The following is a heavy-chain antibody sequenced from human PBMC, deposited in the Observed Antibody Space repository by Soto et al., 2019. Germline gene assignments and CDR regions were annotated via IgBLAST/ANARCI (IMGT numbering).Heavy chain of an antibody. CDR3: ENRVVVAANNWFDP. CDR2: ISYDGSNK. D-gene: IGHD2-15*01. CDR1: GFTFSSYG. Sequence: QVQLVESGGGVVQPGRSLRLSCAASGFTFSSYGMHWVRQAPGKGLEWVAVISYDGSNKYYADSVKGRFTISRDNSKNTLYLQMNSLRAEDTAVYYCENRVVVAANNWFDPWGQGNLVNVSS. J-gene: IGHJ5*02. V-gene: IGHV3-30*18.